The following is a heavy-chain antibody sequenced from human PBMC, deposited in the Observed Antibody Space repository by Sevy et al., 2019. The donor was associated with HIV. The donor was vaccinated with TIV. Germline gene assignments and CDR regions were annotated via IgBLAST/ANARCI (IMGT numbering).Heavy chain of an antibody. CDR2: IIPSAGIA. CDR1: GGTLNNYG. CDR3: ASVRPCGGDCYFFDT. Sequence: ASVKVSCKPSGGTLNNYGMNWVRQAPGQGLEWMGGIIPSAGIASYAQRIKGRAAITADTSTSTLYLEVGRLRSDDTAVYFCASVRPCGGDCYFFDTWGQGTLVTVSS. J-gene: IGHJ4*02. V-gene: IGHV1-69*10. D-gene: IGHD2-21*02.